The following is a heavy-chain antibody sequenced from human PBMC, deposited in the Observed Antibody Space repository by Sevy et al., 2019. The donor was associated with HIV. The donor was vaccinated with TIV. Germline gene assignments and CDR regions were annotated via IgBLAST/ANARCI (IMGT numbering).Heavy chain of an antibody. Sequence: GESLKISCKGSGYSFTSYWIGWVRQMPGKGLEWMGIIYPGDSDTRYSPSFQGQVTISADKSISTAYLQWSSLKASDTAMYYCARPALAYRGGDCYPRGAFDIWGQGTMVTVSS. CDR1: GYSFTSYW. CDR3: ARPALAYRGGDCYPRGAFDI. CDR2: IYPGDSDT. J-gene: IGHJ3*02. V-gene: IGHV5-51*01. D-gene: IGHD2-21*02.